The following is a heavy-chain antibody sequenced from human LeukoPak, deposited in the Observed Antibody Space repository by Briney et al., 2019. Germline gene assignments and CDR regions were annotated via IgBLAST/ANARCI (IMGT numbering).Heavy chain of an antibody. Sequence: PGGSLRLSCAASGFTFSSYWMSWVRQAPGKGLEWAANIKEDGTHKYYVGSVRGRFTISRDNAKNSLYLQMNSLRAEDTAIYYCAREARGTRAAFDVWGQGTMVIVFS. CDR1: GFTFSSYW. V-gene: IGHV3-7*01. D-gene: IGHD2-8*01. CDR2: IKEDGTHK. CDR3: AREARGTRAAFDV. J-gene: IGHJ3*01.